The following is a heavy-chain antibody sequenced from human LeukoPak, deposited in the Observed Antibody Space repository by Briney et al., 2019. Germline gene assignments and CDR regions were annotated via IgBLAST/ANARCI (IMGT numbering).Heavy chain of an antibody. Sequence: ASVKVSCKASGYTFTSYDINWVLQATGQGLEWMGWMNPNSGNTGYAQKFQGRVTMTRNTSISTAYMELSSLRSEDTAVYYCASRQYCSSTSCEGDYYYYYMDVWGKGTTVTVSS. CDR2: MNPNSGNT. V-gene: IGHV1-8*01. J-gene: IGHJ6*03. CDR1: GYTFTSYD. D-gene: IGHD2-2*01. CDR3: ASRQYCSSTSCEGDYYYYYMDV.